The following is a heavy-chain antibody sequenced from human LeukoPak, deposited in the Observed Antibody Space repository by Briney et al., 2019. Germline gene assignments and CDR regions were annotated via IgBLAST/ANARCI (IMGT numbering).Heavy chain of an antibody. CDR3: ARDWSYGLDV. Sequence: PGGSLRLSCAASGFTLSSYWMHWVRQAPRKGLVWVSRIDNVGTGTNYADSVKGRFTISRDNAKNTLYLQMNSLRADDTAVYYCARDWSYGLDVWGQGTTVTVSS. CDR1: GFTLSSYW. V-gene: IGHV3-74*01. J-gene: IGHJ6*02. D-gene: IGHD3-3*01. CDR2: IDNVGTGT.